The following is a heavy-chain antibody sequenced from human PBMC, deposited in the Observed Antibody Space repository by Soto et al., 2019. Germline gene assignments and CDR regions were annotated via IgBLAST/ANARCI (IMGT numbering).Heavy chain of an antibody. Sequence: GSLRLSCAASGFTFSSYAMSWVRQAPGKGLEWVSAISGSGGSTYYADSVKGRFTISRDNSKNTLYLQMNSLRAEDTAVYYCAKVDLQYYDYFWGSYHLYFDSWGQGTLVTVSS. CDR3: AKVDLQYYDYFWGSYHLYFDS. J-gene: IGHJ4*02. CDR1: GFTFSSYA. CDR2: ISGSGGST. D-gene: IGHD3-16*02. V-gene: IGHV3-23*01.